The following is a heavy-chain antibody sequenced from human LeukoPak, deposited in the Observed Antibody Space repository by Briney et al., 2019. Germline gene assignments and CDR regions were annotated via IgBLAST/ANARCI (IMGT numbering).Heavy chain of an antibody. V-gene: IGHV3-11*01. Sequence: GTLSLTCAVYGGSFSGYYWSWIRQPPGKGLEWVSYISSSGSTIYYADSVKGRFTISRDNAKNSLYLQMNSLRAEDTAVYYCAKDSGSGSYYYWGQGTLVTVSS. J-gene: IGHJ4*02. CDR2: ISSSGSTI. CDR1: GGSFSGYY. D-gene: IGHD3-10*01. CDR3: AKDSGSGSYYY.